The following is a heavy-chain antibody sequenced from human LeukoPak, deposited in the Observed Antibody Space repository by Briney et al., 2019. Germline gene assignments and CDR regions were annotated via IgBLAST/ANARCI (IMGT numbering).Heavy chain of an antibody. CDR3: ARVDCSGGSCYSGFDY. Sequence: GASVKVSCKASGYTFTSYGISWVRQAPGQGLEWMGWIRAYNGNTNYAQKLQGRVTMTTDPSTSTAYMELRSLRSDDTAVYYCARVDCSGGSCYSGFDYWGQGTLVTVSS. D-gene: IGHD2-15*01. J-gene: IGHJ4*02. CDR2: IRAYNGNT. V-gene: IGHV1-18*01. CDR1: GYTFTSYG.